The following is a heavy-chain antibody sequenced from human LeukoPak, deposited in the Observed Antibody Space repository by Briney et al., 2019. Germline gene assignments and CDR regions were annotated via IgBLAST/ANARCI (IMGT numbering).Heavy chain of an antibody. CDR2: ISYDGSNK. D-gene: IGHD5-12*01. J-gene: IGHJ4*02. CDR1: GFIFSSYW. Sequence: GGSLRLSCAASGFIFSSYWVSWVRQAPGKGLEWVAVISYDGSNKYYADSVKGRFTISRDNSKNTLYLQMNSLRAEDTAVYYCAKVGGYSGYDFYYFDYWGQGTLVTVSS. V-gene: IGHV3-30*18. CDR3: AKVGGYSGYDFYYFDY.